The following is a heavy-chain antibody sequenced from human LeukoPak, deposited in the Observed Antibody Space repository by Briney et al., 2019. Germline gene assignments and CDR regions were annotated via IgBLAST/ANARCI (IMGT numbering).Heavy chain of an antibody. Sequence: SETLSLTCAVYGGSFSGYYWSWIRQPPGKGLEWIGEINHSGSTNYNSSLKSRVTISVDTSKNQFSLKLSSVTAADAAVYYCARVDIVVVPAAIDYWGQGTLVTVSS. CDR1: GGSFSGYY. V-gene: IGHV4-34*01. CDR2: INHSGST. J-gene: IGHJ4*02. CDR3: ARVDIVVVPAAIDY. D-gene: IGHD2-2*03.